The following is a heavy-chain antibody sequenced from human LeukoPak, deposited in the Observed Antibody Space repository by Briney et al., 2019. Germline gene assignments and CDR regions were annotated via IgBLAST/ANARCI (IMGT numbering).Heavy chain of an antibody. J-gene: IGHJ5*02. V-gene: IGHV1-69*05. CDR2: IIPIFGTA. Sequence: SVKVSCKASGGTFRSYAISWVRQAPGQGLECMGGIIPIFGTANYAQKFQGRVTITTDESTSTAYMELSSLRSEDTAVYYCARETDNWFDPWGQGTLVTVSS. CDR1: GGTFRSYA. CDR3: ARETDNWFDP.